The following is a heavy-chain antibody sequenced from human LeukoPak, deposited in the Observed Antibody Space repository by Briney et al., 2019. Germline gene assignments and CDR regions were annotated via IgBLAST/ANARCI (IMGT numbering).Heavy chain of an antibody. V-gene: IGHV7-4-1*02. D-gene: IGHD3-10*01. CDR3: ARVNMVRGFDAFDI. CDR1: GYTFTRYA. CDR2: INTNTGNP. Sequence: ASVKVSCKASGYTFTRYAMNWVRQAPGQGLEWLGWINTNTGNPTYAQGFIGRFVFSLDTSVNTAYLQISSLKAEDTAVYYCARVNMVRGFDAFDIWGQGTMVTVSS. J-gene: IGHJ3*02.